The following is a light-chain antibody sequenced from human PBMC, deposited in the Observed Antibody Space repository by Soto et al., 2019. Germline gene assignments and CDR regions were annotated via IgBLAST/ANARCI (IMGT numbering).Light chain of an antibody. J-gene: IGLJ1*01. CDR2: DVS. V-gene: IGLV2-14*03. CDR1: SSDVGGYNY. Sequence: QSALTQPASVSGSPGQSITISCTGASSDVGGYNYVSWEQQHPGKSPKLILYDVSYRPSRVSNRFSGSNSGTQASLTISWLQADDEANYHFSSYIITNTTPVFGTGTKLTVL. CDR3: SSYIITNTTPV.